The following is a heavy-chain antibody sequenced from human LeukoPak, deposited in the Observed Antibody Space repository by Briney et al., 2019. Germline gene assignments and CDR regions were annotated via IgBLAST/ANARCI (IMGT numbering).Heavy chain of an antibody. V-gene: IGHV3-48*03. Sequence: GGSLRLSCAASGFTFSSYEMNWVRQAPGKGLEWVSYISSSGSTIYYADSVKGRFTISRDNAKNSLYLQMNSLRAEDTAVYYCAKSPYCSGGSCYYFDYWGQGTLDTVSS. CDR1: GFTFSSYE. D-gene: IGHD2-15*01. CDR2: ISSSGSTI. CDR3: AKSPYCSGGSCYYFDY. J-gene: IGHJ4*02.